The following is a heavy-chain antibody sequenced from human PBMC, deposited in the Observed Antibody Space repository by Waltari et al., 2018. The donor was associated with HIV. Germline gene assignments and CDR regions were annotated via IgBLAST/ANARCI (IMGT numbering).Heavy chain of an antibody. CDR3: VKDSGRAADVFDL. J-gene: IGHJ3*01. CDR2: IRGGGET. Sequence: QLLESGGGLVEPGGSLRLSCAAYGFIFTDFAMAWVRQAPGKGLEWVSAIRGGGETFYADSVKGRFTISRDNSKNTLYLQMNSLRADDAAVYYCVKDSGRAADVFDLWGHGTMVTVSS. V-gene: IGHV3-23*01. D-gene: IGHD3-10*01. CDR1: GFIFTDFA.